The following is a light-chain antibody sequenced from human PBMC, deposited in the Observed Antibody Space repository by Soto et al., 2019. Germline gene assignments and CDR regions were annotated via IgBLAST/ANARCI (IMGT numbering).Light chain of an antibody. J-gene: IGKJ2*01. V-gene: IGKV3-11*01. CDR2: DAS. Sequence: EIVLTQSPATLSLSPGERATLSCRASQSVSSYLAWYQQKPGQAPRLLIYDASNRATGIPARFSGSESGTDFTLTISSLEPEDFAVYYCQQPYTFGQGTKLEIK. CDR1: QSVSSY. CDR3: QQPYT.